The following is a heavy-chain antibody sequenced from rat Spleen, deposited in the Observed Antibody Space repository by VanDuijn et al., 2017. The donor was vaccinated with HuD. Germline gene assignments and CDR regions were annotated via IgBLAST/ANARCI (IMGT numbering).Heavy chain of an antibody. V-gene: IGHV2-6*01. CDR1: GFSLTSYT. J-gene: IGHJ2*01. CDR3: ARSSRD. CDR2: ISSGGST. Sequence: QVQLKESGPGLVQPSQTLSLTCTVSGFSLTSYTVSWVRQPPGKGLEWIAAISSGGSTYYNSALKSRLSIRRDTSKSQVFLKMNSLQTEDTAMYFCARSSRDWGQEVMVTVSS.